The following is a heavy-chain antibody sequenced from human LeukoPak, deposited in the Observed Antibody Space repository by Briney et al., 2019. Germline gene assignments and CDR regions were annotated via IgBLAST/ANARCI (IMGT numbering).Heavy chain of an antibody. CDR2: IYYSGST. D-gene: IGHD7-27*01. V-gene: IGHV4-59*01. CDR1: GGSISSYY. J-gene: IGHJ4*02. Sequence: SETLSLTCTVSGGSISSYYWSWIRQPPGKGLEWIGYIYYSGSTNYSPSLKSRVTISVDTSTNQFSLKLSSVTAADTAVYYCARGRWGFGYWGQGTLVTVSS. CDR3: ARGRWGFGY.